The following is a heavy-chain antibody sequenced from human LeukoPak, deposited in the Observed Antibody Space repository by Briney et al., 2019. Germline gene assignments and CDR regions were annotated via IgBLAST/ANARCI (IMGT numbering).Heavy chain of an antibody. Sequence: GGSLRLSCAASGLTFSSYWMRWVRQAPGKGLEWVAKIKEEGSEKHYVDSVKGRFTISRDNAKNSLYLQMNSLRAEDTAMYYCARNLPGFDYWGQGTLVAVSS. CDR2: IKEEGSEK. CDR3: ARNLPGFDY. V-gene: IGHV3-7*03. J-gene: IGHJ4*02. CDR1: GLTFSSYW.